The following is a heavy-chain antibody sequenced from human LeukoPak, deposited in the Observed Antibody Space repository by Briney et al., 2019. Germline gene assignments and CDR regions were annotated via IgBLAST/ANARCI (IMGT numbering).Heavy chain of an antibody. J-gene: IGHJ4*02. CDR3: ARDRREDRFDY. CDR2: ISSSGSTI. D-gene: IGHD5-24*01. Sequence: GGSLRLSCAASGFTFSDHGMQWVRQAPGEGLEWVSFISSSGSTISYADSVKGRFTISRDNAKNSLYLQMNSLRGEDTALYYCARDRREDRFDYWGQGTLVTVSS. CDR1: GFTFSDHG. V-gene: IGHV3-48*03.